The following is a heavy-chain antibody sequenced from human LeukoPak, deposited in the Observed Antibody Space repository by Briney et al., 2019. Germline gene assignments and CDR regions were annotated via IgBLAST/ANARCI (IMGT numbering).Heavy chain of an antibody. CDR3: AGEPIAAAGNYYYYGMDV. CDR2: INPNSGGT. D-gene: IGHD6-13*01. CDR1: GYTFTGYY. J-gene: IGHJ6*02. V-gene: IGHV1-2*02. Sequence: SVKVSCRASGYTFTGYYMHWVRQAPGQGLEWMGGINPNSGGTNYAQKFQGRVTMTRDTSISTAYMELSRLRSDDTAVYYCAGEPIAAAGNYYYYGMDVWGQGTTVTVSS.